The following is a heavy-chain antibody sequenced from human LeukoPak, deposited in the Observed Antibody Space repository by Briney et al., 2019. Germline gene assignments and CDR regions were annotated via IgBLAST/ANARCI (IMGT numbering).Heavy chain of an antibody. J-gene: IGHJ4*02. V-gene: IGHV1-18*01. CDR2: ISAYNGNT. CDR3: ARRVAYYDSSGYCDY. Sequence: ASVKVSCKASGYTFTSYGISWVRQAPGQGLEWMGWISAYNGNTNYAQKLQGRVTMTTDTSTSTAYMELRSLRSDDTAVYYCARRVAYYDSSGYCDYWAREPWSPSPQ. D-gene: IGHD3-22*01. CDR1: GYTFTSYG.